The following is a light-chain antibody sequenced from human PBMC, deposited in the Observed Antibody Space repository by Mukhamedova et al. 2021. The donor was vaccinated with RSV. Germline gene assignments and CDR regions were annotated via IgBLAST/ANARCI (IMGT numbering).Light chain of an antibody. CDR3: QQYYYTGLT. Sequence: WYQRRVHGKAPKLLLSTASTLESGVPSRFSGSGHGATYTLTITSLQPEDFATYYCQQYYYTGLTFGGGTKVEIK. CDR2: TAS. J-gene: IGKJ4*01. V-gene: IGKV1-NL1*01.